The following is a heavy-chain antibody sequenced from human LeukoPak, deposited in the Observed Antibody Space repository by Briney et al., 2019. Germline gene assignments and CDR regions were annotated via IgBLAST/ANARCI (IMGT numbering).Heavy chain of an antibody. J-gene: IGHJ4*02. CDR3: ARNRLLDCSSTSCPLDY. V-gene: IGHV1-69*13. D-gene: IGHD2-2*01. CDR1: GGTFSSYA. Sequence: ASVKVSCKASGGTFSSYAISWVRQAPGQGLEWMGGIIPIFGTANYAQKFQGRVTITADESTSTAYMELSSLRSEDTAVYYCARNRLLDCSSTSCPLDYWGQGTLVTVSS. CDR2: IIPIFGTA.